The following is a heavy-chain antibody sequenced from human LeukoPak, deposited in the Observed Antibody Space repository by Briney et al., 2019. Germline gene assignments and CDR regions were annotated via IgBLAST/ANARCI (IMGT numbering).Heavy chain of an antibody. V-gene: IGHV4-59*08. Sequence: PSETLSLTCTVSGGSISSYYWSWIRQPPGKGLEWIGYIYYSGSTNYNPSLKSRVTISVDTSKNRFSLKLSSVTAADTAVYYCARSKYYYYMDVWGKGTTVTVSS. J-gene: IGHJ6*03. CDR3: ARSKYYYYMDV. CDR2: IYYSGST. CDR1: GGSISSYY.